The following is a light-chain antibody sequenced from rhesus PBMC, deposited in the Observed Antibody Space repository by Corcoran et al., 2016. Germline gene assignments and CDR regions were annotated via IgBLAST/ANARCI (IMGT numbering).Light chain of an antibody. J-gene: IGKJ4*01. Sequence: DIQMTQSPSSLSASIGERVTVPCRASENVNIHLNWSQQKPGKAQKFLTYKESNLQDGVQSRFSGSGSGTDYTLTISSLQAEDVATYYCQQSFGVPPTFGGGTKVDLK. CDR2: KES. CDR1: ENVNIH. CDR3: QQSFGVPPT. V-gene: IGKV1-74*01.